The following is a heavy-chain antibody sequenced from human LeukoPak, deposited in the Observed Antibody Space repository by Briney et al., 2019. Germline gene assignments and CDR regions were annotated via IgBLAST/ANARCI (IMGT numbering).Heavy chain of an antibody. J-gene: IGHJ4*02. CDR2: ISGSGGST. V-gene: IGHV3-23*01. Sequence: GGSLRLSCAASGLTFSSNATTWVRQAPGKGLEWVSTISGSGGSTYYADSVKGRFTISRDNSKNTLYLQMNSLRAEDTAVYYCATHGSGSYRYYFDYWGQGTLVTVSS. CDR1: GLTFSSNA. D-gene: IGHD3-10*01. CDR3: ATHGSGSYRYYFDY.